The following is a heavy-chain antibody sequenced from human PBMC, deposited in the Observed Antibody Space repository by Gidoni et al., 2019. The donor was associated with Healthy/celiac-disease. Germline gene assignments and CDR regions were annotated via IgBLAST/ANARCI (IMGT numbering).Heavy chain of an antibody. CDR2: IYYSGST. J-gene: IGHJ6*02. V-gene: IGHV4-59*01. Sequence: QVQLQESGPGLVKPSETLSLTCTVSGGSISSYYWSWIRQPPGKGLEWIGYIYYSGSTNYNPSLKSRVTISVDTSKNQFSLKLSSVTAADTAVYYCARDGPRSDYYYYGMDVWGQGTTVTVSS. CDR1: GGSISSYY. CDR3: ARDGPRSDYYYYGMDV.